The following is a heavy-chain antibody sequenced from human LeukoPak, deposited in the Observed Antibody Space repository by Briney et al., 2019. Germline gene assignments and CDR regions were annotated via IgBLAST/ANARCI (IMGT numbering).Heavy chain of an antibody. Sequence: PGGSLRLSCAASGFTFSSYSMNWVRQAPGKGLEWVSSISSSSSYIYYADSVKRRFTISRHNAKNSLYLQMNSLRAEDTAVYYCARENYDILTGPLDYWGQGTLVTVSS. J-gene: IGHJ4*02. CDR1: GFTFSSYS. V-gene: IGHV3-21*01. D-gene: IGHD3-9*01. CDR3: ARENYDILTGPLDY. CDR2: ISSSSSYI.